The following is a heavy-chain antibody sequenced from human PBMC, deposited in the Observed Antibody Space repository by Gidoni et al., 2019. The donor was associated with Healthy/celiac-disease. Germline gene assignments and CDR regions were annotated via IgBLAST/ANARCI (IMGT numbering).Heavy chain of an antibody. Sequence: EVQLVQSGAEVKKPGESLKISCKGSGYRFTSYWLAWLRQMPGKGLAWMGIIYPCDADTRYSPSFQGQVTISADKSISTADLQWSRLKASDTAMYYCARDMTGQGYCSGGSCPRHGMDVWGQGTTVTVSS. CDR2: IYPCDADT. CDR1: GYRFTSYW. CDR3: ARDMTGQGYCSGGSCPRHGMDV. D-gene: IGHD2-15*01. V-gene: IGHV5-51*01. J-gene: IGHJ6*02.